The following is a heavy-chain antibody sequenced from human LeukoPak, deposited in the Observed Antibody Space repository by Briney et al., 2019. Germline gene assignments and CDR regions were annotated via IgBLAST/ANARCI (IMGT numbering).Heavy chain of an antibody. CDR3: ARDIVVVPAAIVNAFDL. CDR1: GFSFSTYV. D-gene: IGHD2-2*02. J-gene: IGHJ3*01. V-gene: IGHV3-21*01. CDR2: IGNIRSYI. Sequence: SGGSLRLFCAASGFSFSTYVMNWVRQAPGKGLDWVSSIGNIRSYIFYADSVKGRLTISRDNARNSLYLQMNSLRAEDTAVYYCARDIVVVPAAIVNAFDLWGQGTMVTVSS.